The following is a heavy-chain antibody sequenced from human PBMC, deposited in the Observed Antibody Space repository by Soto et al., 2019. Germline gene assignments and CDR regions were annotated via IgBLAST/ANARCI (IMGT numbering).Heavy chain of an antibody. CDR3: ARGSTSFDS. J-gene: IGHJ4*02. V-gene: IGHV3-7*01. CDR2: IWRDGSEK. CDR1: GFTFSSFW. D-gene: IGHD2-2*01. Sequence: EVQLVESGGGLLQPGGSLRLSCAASGFTFSSFWMSWVRQAPGKGLEWVANIWRDGSEKNYLDSVKGRFTISRDNPKNSLYLRINSLRAEDTAVYYCARGSTSFDSRGQGTLVTVSS.